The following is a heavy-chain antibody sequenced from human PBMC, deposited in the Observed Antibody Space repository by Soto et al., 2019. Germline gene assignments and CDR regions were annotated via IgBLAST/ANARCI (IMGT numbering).Heavy chain of an antibody. CDR3: ARDSGYCSSTSCFHDY. CDR1: GFTFSSYS. D-gene: IGHD2-2*01. V-gene: IGHV3-21*01. CDR2: ISSSSSYI. Sequence: GGSLRLSCAASGFTFSSYSMNWVRQAPGKGLEWVSSISSSSSYIYYADSVKGRFTISRDNAKNSLYLQMNSLRAEDTAVYYCARDSGYCSSTSCFHDYWGQGTLVTVSS. J-gene: IGHJ4*02.